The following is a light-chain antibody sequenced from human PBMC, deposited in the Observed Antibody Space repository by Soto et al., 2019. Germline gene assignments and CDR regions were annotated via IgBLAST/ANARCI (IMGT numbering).Light chain of an antibody. Sequence: EIVLARSPGTLSSAPVERATLSCRASQSVSRILAWYQQKPGQAPMIIIFGASGRATGIPDRFSGSGSGTDFTLTIITLEAEEFAFYYWQQYVNSPSTFGQGTKVDIK. CDR1: QSVSRI. V-gene: IGKV3-20*01. J-gene: IGKJ1*01. CDR2: GAS. CDR3: QQYVNSPST.